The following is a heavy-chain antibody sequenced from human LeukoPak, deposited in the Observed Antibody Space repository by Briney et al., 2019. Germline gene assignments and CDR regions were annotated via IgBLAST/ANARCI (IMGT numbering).Heavy chain of an antibody. CDR3: TRGRIQQWLYYGMDV. D-gene: IGHD5-18*01. CDR1: GFTFGDHA. CDR2: IRSKTYGGTT. J-gene: IGHJ6*02. Sequence: GSLRLSCTASGFTFGDHAMSWVRQAPGKGLEWVGFIRSKTYGGTTEYAASVKGRFTISRDDSKCIAYLQMNSLKAEDTAVYYCTRGRIQQWLYYGMDVWGQGTTVTVSS. V-gene: IGHV3-49*04.